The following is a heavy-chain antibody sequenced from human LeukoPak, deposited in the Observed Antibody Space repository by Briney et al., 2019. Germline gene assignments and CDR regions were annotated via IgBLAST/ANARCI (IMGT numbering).Heavy chain of an antibody. V-gene: IGHV1-2*02. J-gene: IGHJ4*02. CDR2: INPNSGDT. CDR1: GYTFTGYY. D-gene: IGHD1-26*01. CDR3: ASSLGSYYPIYFDC. Sequence: ASVKVSCKASGYTFTGYYMHWVRQAPGQGLEWMGXINPNSGDTKYAQKLQGRVTMTTDTSTSTAYMELRSLRSDDTAVYYCASSLGSYYPIYFDCWGQGTLVTVSS.